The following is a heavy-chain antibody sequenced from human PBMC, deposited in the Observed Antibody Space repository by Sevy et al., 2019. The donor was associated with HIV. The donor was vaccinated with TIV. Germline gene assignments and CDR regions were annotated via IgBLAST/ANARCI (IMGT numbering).Heavy chain of an antibody. D-gene: IGHD4-17*01. CDR1: GITFSSHA. CDR2: ISYDGSNK. V-gene: IGHV3-30-3*01. CDR3: ARADYGDYSGEFDY. Sequence: GGSLRLSCAASGITFSSHAMHWVRQAPGKGLEWVTIISYDGSNKYYADSVKGRFTISRDNSKNTLYLQMNSLRAEDTAVYFCARADYGDYSGEFDYWGQGTLVTVSS. J-gene: IGHJ4*02.